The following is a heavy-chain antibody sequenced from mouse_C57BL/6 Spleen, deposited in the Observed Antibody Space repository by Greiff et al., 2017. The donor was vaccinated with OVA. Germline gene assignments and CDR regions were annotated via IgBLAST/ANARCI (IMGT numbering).Heavy chain of an antibody. CDR3: GRSYYDYDDGFAD. D-gene: IGHD2-4*01. CDR2: ILPGSGST. J-gene: IGHJ3*01. Sequence: QVQLQQSGAELMKPGASVKLSCKASGYTFTGYWIEWVKQRPGHGLEWIGEILPGSGSTNYNEKFTGKATFTADTSSNTAYMQLSSLTTEYSAIYYSGRSYYDYDDGFADWGQGTLVTVSA. V-gene: IGHV1-9*01. CDR1: GYTFTGYW.